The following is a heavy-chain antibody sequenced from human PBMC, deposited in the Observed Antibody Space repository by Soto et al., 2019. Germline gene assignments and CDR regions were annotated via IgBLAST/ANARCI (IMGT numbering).Heavy chain of an antibody. V-gene: IGHV3-30-3*02. CDR1: GFTFSSYA. CDR3: AKESKQWLVYYYFDY. CDR2: ISYDGSNK. D-gene: IGHD6-19*01. J-gene: IGHJ4*02. Sequence: GGSLRLSCAASGFTFSSYAMHWVRQAPGKGLEWVAVISYDGSNKYYADSVKGRFTISRDNSKNTLYLQTNSLRAEDTAVYYCAKESKQWLVYYYFDYWGQGTLVTVSS.